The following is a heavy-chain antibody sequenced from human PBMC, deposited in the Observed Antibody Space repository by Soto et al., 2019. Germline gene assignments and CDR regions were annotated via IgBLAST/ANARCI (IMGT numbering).Heavy chain of an antibody. D-gene: IGHD3-3*01. J-gene: IGHJ6*02. Sequence: EVQLLESGGGLVQPGGSLRLSCAASGFTFSSYAMSWVRQAPGKGLEWVSAISGSGGSTYYADSVKGRFTISRDNPKNTLYQQMNSLRDEDTAVYYGEKGDVYDFWSGYYAGDYYYGVDVWGQGTTVTVSS. CDR2: ISGSGGST. CDR1: GFTFSSYA. CDR3: EKGDVYDFWSGYYAGDYYYGVDV. V-gene: IGHV3-23*01.